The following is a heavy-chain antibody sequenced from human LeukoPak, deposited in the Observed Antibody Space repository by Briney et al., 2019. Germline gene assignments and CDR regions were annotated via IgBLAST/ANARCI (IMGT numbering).Heavy chain of an antibody. D-gene: IGHD3-3*01. CDR1: GFTFSSYA. CDR3: AKGGRSKEYDFVPFDP. CDR2: ISASGGST. V-gene: IGHV3-23*01. Sequence: PGGSLRLSCAASGFTFSSYAMTWVRQAPGKGLEWVSGISASGGSTYYADFVKGRFIISRDNSKNTVYMQMNSLRAEDTAVYYCAKGGRSKEYDFVPFDPWGQGTLVTVSS. J-gene: IGHJ5*02.